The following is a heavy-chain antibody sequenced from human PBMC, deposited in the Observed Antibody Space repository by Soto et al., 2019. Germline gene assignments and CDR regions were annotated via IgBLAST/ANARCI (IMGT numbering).Heavy chain of an antibody. J-gene: IGHJ4*02. CDR1: GFTFSSYG. Sequence: GGSLRLSCAASGFTFSSYGMHWVRQAPGKGLEWVAVISYDGSNKYYADSVKGRFTISRDNSKNTLYLQMNSLRAEDTAVYYCAKDGCGGDCYPVYYFDYWGQGTLVTVSS. CDR2: ISYDGSNK. V-gene: IGHV3-30*18. D-gene: IGHD2-21*02. CDR3: AKDGCGGDCYPVYYFDY.